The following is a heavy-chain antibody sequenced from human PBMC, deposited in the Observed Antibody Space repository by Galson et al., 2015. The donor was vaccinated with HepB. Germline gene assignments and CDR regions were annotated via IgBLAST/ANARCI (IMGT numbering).Heavy chain of an antibody. CDR2: ISGSGTST. J-gene: IGHJ4*02. CDR1: GFTFSTYA. CDR3: AKVDSSSLVRN. D-gene: IGHD6-6*01. V-gene: IGHV3-23*01. Sequence: SLRLSCAASGFTFSTYAMSWVRQAPGKGLEWVSGISGSGTSTYYADSVKGRFTISRDNSKNTLSLQMNSLRAEDTAVYYCAKVDSSSLVRNWGQGTLVSVSS.